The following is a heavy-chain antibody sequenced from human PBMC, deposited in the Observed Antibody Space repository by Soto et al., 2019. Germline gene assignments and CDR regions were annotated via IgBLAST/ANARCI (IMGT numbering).Heavy chain of an antibody. CDR1: GVSISNNY. D-gene: IGHD3-10*01. V-gene: IGHV4-4*07. Sequence: SETLSLTCTVSGVSISNNYWNWIRQPAGEGLEWIGRIHTTGSTNYNPSLKGRVTMSVDSSKSQFSLKLTSVTAADTAMYYCARNPSGMLTDRYYFDYWGQGSLVTVSS. J-gene: IGHJ4*02. CDR3: ARNPSGMLTDRYYFDY. CDR2: IHTTGST.